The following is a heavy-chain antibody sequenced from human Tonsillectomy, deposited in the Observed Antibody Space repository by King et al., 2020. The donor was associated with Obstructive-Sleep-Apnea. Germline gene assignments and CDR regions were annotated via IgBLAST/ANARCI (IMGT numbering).Heavy chain of an antibody. V-gene: IGHV3-30-3*01. CDR1: GFTFATYA. CDR3: SRDIGDF. Sequence: VQLVESGGGVVQPGRSLRLSCAASGFTFATYAMHWVRQAPGKGLEWVALISYDGINTYYAVSVKGRFTISRDNSNKSLFLQMNSLIAEDTALYYCSRDIGDFWGQGTLITVSS. D-gene: IGHD2-15*01. J-gene: IGHJ4*02. CDR2: ISYDGINT.